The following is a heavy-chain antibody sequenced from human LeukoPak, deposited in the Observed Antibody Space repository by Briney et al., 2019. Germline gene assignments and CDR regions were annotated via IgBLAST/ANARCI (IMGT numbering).Heavy chain of an antibody. CDR3: AKDVGSGSYYSPGGAFDI. V-gene: IGHV3-9*01. CDR2: ISWNSGSI. CDR1: GFTFDDYA. D-gene: IGHD3-10*01. Sequence: GRSLRLSCAASGFTFDDYAMHWVQQAPGKGLEWVSGISWNSGSIGYADSVKGRFTISRDNAKNSLYLQMNSLRAEDTALYYCAKDVGSGSYYSPGGAFDIWGQGTMVTVSS. J-gene: IGHJ3*02.